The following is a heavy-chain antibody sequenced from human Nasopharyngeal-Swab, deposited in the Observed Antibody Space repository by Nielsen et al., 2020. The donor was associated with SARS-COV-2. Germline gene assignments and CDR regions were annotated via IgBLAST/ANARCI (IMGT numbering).Heavy chain of an antibody. CDR1: GYTFTSYA. D-gene: IGHD6-19*01. J-gene: IGHJ4*02. CDR3: ARSISITVAGTLGY. CDR2: INAGNGNT. V-gene: IGHV1-3*01. Sequence: ASVKVSCKASGYTFTSYAMHWVRQAPGQRLEWMGWINAGNGNTKYSQKFQGRVTITRDTSASTAYMELSSLRSEDTAAYYCARSISITVAGTLGYWGQGTLVTVSS.